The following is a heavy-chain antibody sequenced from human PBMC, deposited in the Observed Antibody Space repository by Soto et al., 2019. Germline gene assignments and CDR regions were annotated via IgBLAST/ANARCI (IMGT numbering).Heavy chain of an antibody. CDR2: IDPSDSYT. Sequence: PGESLKISCKVSGYSFTSYWISWVRQMPGRGLEWMGRIDPSDSYTNYSPSFQGHVTISADKSISTAYLQWSSLKASDTAMYYCAALTMRARGYYYGMDVWGQGTTVTVSS. V-gene: IGHV5-10-1*01. CDR3: AALTMRARGYYYGMDV. J-gene: IGHJ6*02. D-gene: IGHD3-22*01. CDR1: GYSFTSYW.